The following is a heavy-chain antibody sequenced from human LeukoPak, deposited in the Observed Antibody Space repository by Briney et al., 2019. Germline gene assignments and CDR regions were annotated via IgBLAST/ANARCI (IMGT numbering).Heavy chain of an antibody. CDR1: GFTFSSYA. J-gene: IGHJ4*02. Sequence: GGSLRLYCAASGFTFSSYAMHWVRQAPGKGLEYVSAISSNGGSTYYANSVKGRFTISRDNSKNTLYLQIGSLRAEDMAVYYCARFMVRGVIITSPPVYWGQGTLVTVSS. D-gene: IGHD3-10*01. CDR3: ARFMVRGVIITSPPVY. V-gene: IGHV3-64*01. CDR2: ISSNGGST.